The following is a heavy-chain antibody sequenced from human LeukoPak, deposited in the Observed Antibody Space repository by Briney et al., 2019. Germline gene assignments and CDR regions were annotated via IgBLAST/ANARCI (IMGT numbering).Heavy chain of an antibody. V-gene: IGHV1-46*01. D-gene: IGHD2-15*01. CDR3: ARDLSSVEGYFDY. J-gene: IGHJ4*02. CDR2: INPSGGST. Sequence: ASVKVTCKASGYTLTSYYMHWVRQAPGQGLEWMGIINPSGGSTSYAQKFQGRVTMTRDTSTSTVYMELSSLRSEDTAVYYCARDLSSVEGYFDYWGQGTLVTVSS. CDR1: GYTLTSYY.